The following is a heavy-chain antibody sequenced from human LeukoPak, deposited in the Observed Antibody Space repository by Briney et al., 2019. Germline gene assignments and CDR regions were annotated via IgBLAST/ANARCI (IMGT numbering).Heavy chain of an antibody. V-gene: IGHV3-64*01. CDR1: GFTFSSYA. CDR3: ARVDSNGYYFFDY. D-gene: IGHD5-18*01. J-gene: IGHJ4*02. CDR2: ISSNGGST. Sequence: GGSLRLSCAASGFTFSSYAMHWGRQAPGKGLEYVSTISSNGGSTYYANSEKDRFTISRDNSKNTLYLQMGSLRAEDMAVYYCARVDSNGYYFFDYWGQGTLVTVSS.